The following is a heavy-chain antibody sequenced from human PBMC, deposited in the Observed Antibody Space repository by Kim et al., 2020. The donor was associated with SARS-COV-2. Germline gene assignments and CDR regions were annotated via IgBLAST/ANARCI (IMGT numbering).Heavy chain of an antibody. J-gene: IGHJ1*01. CDR3: ARVSGSSGYYYQY. D-gene: IGHD3-22*01. Sequence: YADYMKSRITTSRANAKTSLCLQMNSRRAEDTAVYYCARVSGSSGYYYQYWGQGTLVTVSS. V-gene: IGHV3-11*06.